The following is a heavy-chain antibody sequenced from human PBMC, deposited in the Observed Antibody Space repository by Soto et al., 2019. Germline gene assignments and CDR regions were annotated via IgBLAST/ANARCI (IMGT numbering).Heavy chain of an antibody. CDR2: INPNSGGT. D-gene: IGHD3-10*01. J-gene: IGHJ6*02. CDR3: ARSYGTMVRGVIIPLYGMDV. V-gene: IGHV1-2*04. Sequence: GASVKVSCQASGYTFTGYYMHWVRQAPGQGLEWMGWINPNSGGTHYAQKLQGWVTMTRDTSISTAYMELSRLRSDDTAVYYCARSYGTMVRGVIIPLYGMDVWGQGTTVTVSS. CDR1: GYTFTGYY.